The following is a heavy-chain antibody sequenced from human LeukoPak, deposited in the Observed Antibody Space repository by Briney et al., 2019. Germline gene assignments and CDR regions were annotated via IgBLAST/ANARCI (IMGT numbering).Heavy chain of an antibody. CDR2: INHSGST. J-gene: IGHJ4*02. D-gene: IGHD6-19*01. CDR3: ASGRASGWYGFDY. CDR1: GGSFSGYY. Sequence: PSETLSLTCAVYGGSFSGYYWSWIRQPPGKGLEWIGEINHSGSTNYNPSLKSRVTISVDTSKNQFSLKLSSVTAADTAVYYCASGRASGWYGFDYWGQGTLVTVSS. V-gene: IGHV4-34*01.